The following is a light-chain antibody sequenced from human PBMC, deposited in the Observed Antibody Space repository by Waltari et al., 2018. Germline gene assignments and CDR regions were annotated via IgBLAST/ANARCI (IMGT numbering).Light chain of an antibody. J-gene: IGKJ3*01. CDR2: LVS. CDR3: MQGIQLPFT. CDR1: QSLLHSDGYTY. V-gene: IGKV2D-29*02. Sequence: DIVMTQTPLSLPVTPGEPASISCRSSQSLLHSDGYTYLFWYLQKPGQSPQLLIYLVSNRASVVPDRFSGSGSGTDFILKISRVEAEDVGIYYCMQGIQLPFTFGPGTRLDIK.